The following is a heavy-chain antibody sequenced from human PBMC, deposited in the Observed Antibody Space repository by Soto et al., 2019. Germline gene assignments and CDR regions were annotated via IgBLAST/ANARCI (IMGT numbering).Heavy chain of an antibody. V-gene: IGHV5-10-1*01. CDR2: IDPSDSYT. Sequence: PGESLKISCKGSGYSFTSYWISWVRQMPGKGLEWMGRIDPSDSYTNYSPSFQGHVTISADKSISTAYLQWSSLKASDTAMYYCAAAGTYYYYGGNPRYAFDIWGQGTMVTVSS. CDR1: GYSFTSYW. D-gene: IGHD6-13*01. J-gene: IGHJ3*02. CDR3: AAAGTYYYYGGNPRYAFDI.